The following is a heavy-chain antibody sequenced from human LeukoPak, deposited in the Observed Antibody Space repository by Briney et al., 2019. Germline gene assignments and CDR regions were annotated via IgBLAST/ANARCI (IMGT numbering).Heavy chain of an antibody. CDR1: GGSFSGYY. CDR2: INHSGST. D-gene: IGHD3-16*01. Sequence: PSETLSLTCAVYGGSFSGYYWSWTRQPPGKGLEWIGEINHSGSTNYNPSLKSRVTTSVDTSKNQFSLKLSSVTAADTAVYYCASTGGSDGMDVWGQGTTVTVSS. CDR3: ASTGGSDGMDV. J-gene: IGHJ6*02. V-gene: IGHV4-34*01.